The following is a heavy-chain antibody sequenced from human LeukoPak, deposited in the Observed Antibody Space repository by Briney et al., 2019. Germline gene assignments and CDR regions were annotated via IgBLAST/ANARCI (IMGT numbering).Heavy chain of an antibody. CDR3: ASPPSSGYFHTDAFDI. Sequence: RGSLRLSCAASGFTFNSSWMHWVRPAPGERLVWVSRINNDESTTTYADSVNGRFSISRDNAKNSLYLQMNSLRAEDTAVYYCASPPSSGYFHTDAFDIWGQGTMVIVSS. V-gene: IGHV3-74*01. D-gene: IGHD3-22*01. CDR2: INNDESTT. CDR1: GFTFNSSW. J-gene: IGHJ3*02.